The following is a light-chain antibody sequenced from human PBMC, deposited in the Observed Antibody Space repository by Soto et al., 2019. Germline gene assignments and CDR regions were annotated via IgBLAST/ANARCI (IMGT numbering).Light chain of an antibody. CDR3: QQYDSYAWT. CDR1: QDISHY. V-gene: IGKV1-5*01. CDR2: DAS. J-gene: IGKJ1*01. Sequence: DIQMTQSPSTLSASVGDRVTITCQASQDISHYLNWYQQKPGKAPKLLIYDASSLESGVPSRFSGIGSGTEFTLTITSLQPDDFATYYCQQYDSYAWTFGQGTKVDIK.